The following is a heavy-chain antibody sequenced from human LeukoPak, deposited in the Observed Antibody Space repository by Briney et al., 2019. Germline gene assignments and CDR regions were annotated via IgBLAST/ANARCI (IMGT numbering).Heavy chain of an antibody. CDR1: GFISSSYE. V-gene: IGHV3-48*03. CDR2: ISSGGSNV. CDR3: ARRFKGAMDV. Sequence: GGSLRLSCAASGFISSSYEMNWVRQAPGKGLEWVSYISSGGSNVNYADSVKGRFLISRDNAKNSLYLQMNSLRAEDTAVYYCARRFKGAMDVWGQGTTGTVCS. J-gene: IGHJ6*02.